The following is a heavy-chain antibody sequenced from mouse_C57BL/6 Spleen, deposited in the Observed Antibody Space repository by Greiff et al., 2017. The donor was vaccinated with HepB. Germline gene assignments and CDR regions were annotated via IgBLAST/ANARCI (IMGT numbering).Heavy chain of an antibody. V-gene: IGHV1-82*01. J-gene: IGHJ2*01. CDR2: IYPGDGDT. Sequence: VQLVESGPELVKPGASVKISCKASGYAFSSSWMNWVKQRPGKGLEWIGRIYPGDGDTNYNGKFKGKATLTADKSSSTAYMQLGSLTSEDSAVYFCARWEYDGSSPPYYFDYWGQGTTLTVSS. CDR1: GYAFSSSW. D-gene: IGHD1-1*01. CDR3: ARWEYDGSSPPYYFDY.